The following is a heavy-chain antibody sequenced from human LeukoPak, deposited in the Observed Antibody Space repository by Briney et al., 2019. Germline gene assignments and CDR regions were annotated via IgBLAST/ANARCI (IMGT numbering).Heavy chain of an antibody. CDR1: GFTFTTSA. CDR3: AAGSSGWYVDY. D-gene: IGHD6-19*01. CDR2: IVVDSGNT. V-gene: IGHV1-58*01. J-gene: IGHJ4*02. Sequence: ASVKVSCKSSGFTFTTSAVQWVRQARGQRLEWIEWIVVDSGNTNYAQKFQERVTITRDMSTGTAYMELSSLRSEDTGMYYCAAGSSGWYVDYWGQGTLVTVSS.